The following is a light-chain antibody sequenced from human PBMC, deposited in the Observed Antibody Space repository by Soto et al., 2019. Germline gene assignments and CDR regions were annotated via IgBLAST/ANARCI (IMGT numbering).Light chain of an antibody. CDR1: SSDVGGYNF. Sequence: QSALTQPPFASGSPGQSVTISCTGTSSDVGGYNFVSWYQQHPGKAPKLMIYEVSKRPSGVPDRFSGSKSGSTASLTVSGLQAEDEADYYCSSYAGSNDLHIIFGGGTKLTVL. CDR3: SSYAGSNDLHII. J-gene: IGLJ2*01. CDR2: EVS. V-gene: IGLV2-8*01.